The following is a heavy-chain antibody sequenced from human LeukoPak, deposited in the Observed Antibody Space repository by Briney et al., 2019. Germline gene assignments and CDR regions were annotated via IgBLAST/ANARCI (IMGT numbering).Heavy chain of an antibody. D-gene: IGHD3-16*01. CDR3: ARSGKTDWESRGYFDY. CDR1: GFTFSSYT. Sequence: GGSLRLSCAASGFTFSSYTMSWVRQAPGKGLEWVSSISSSSTYIYDAASVKGRFTISRDNAKNSLYLQMNSLRAEDTAVYYCARSGKTDWESRGYFDYWGQGTLVTVSS. CDR2: ISSSSTYI. J-gene: IGHJ4*02. V-gene: IGHV3-21*06.